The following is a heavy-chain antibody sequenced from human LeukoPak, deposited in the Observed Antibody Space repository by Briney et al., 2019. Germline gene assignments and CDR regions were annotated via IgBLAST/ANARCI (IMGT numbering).Heavy chain of an antibody. CDR3: ARGVVPAHRYYFDY. CDR1: GGTFSSYA. D-gene: IGHD2-2*01. V-gene: IGHV1-69*05. CDR2: IIPIFGTA. J-gene: IGHJ4*02. Sequence: LVKVSCKASGGTFSSYAISWVRQAPGQGLEWMGGIIPIFGTANYAQKFQGRVTITTDESTSTAYMELSSLRSEDTAVYYCARGVVPAHRYYFDYWGQGTLVTVSS.